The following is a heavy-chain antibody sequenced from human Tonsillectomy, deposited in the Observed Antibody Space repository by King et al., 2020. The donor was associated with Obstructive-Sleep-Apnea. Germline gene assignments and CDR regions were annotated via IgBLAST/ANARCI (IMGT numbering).Heavy chain of an antibody. Sequence: EVQLVESGGGLVQPGGSLRLSCAASGLTFSSYAMSWVRQAPGKGLEWVSAISGSAGSTDYADSVKGRFTISRDNSKNTLYLQMNSLRAEDTAVYYCAKGKRWLHLYGSLDAFDIWGQGTMVTVSS. V-gene: IGHV3-23*04. CDR2: ISGSAGST. J-gene: IGHJ3*02. CDR3: AKGKRWLHLYGSLDAFDI. CDR1: GLTFSSYA. D-gene: IGHD5-24*01.